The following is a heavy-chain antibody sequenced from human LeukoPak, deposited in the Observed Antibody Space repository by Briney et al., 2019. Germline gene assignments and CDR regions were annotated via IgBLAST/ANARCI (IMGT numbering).Heavy chain of an antibody. D-gene: IGHD6-13*01. J-gene: IGHJ5*02. V-gene: IGHV3-30*02. CDR3: ARSAAAVFDP. CDR2: IRYDGSNK. Sequence: GGSLRLSCAASGFTFSSYGMHWVRQAPGKGLEWVAFIRYDGSNKYYADSVKGRFTISRDNAKNSLYLQMNSLRAEDTAVYYCARSAAAVFDPWGQGTLVTVSS. CDR1: GFTFSSYG.